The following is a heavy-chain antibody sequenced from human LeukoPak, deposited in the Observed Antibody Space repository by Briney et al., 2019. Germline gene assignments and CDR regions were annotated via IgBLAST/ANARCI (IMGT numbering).Heavy chain of an antibody. CDR1: GFTFSSYA. J-gene: IGHJ4*02. CDR3: AKSEGLRYFDWSRRYYFDY. D-gene: IGHD3-9*01. Sequence: GGSLRLSCAASGFTFSSYAMRWVRQAPGKGLEWVSAISGSGGSTYYADSVKGRFTISRDNSKNTLYLQMNSLRAEDTAVYYCAKSEGLRYFDWSRRYYFDYWGQGTLVTVSS. V-gene: IGHV3-23*01. CDR2: ISGSGGST.